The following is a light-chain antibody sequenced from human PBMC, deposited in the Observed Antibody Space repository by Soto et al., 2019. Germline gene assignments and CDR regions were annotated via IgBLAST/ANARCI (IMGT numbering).Light chain of an antibody. J-gene: IGLJ1*01. Sequence: QSALTQPASVSGSPGQSITISCTGTSSGVGGYNYVSWYQQHPGKAPKLMIYEVSNRPPGVSNRFSGSKSGNTASLTISGLQAEDEADYYCSSYTSSSTLVFGTGTKVTVL. CDR2: EVS. CDR1: SSGVGGYNY. CDR3: SSYTSSSTLV. V-gene: IGLV2-14*01.